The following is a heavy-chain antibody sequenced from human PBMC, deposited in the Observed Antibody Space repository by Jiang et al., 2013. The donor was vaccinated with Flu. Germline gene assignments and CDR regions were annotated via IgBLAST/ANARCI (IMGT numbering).Heavy chain of an antibody. CDR1: GFSLSTSGMC. V-gene: IGHV2-70*11. J-gene: IGHJ4*02. CDR3: ARSPITYGSGSYYNDY. CDR2: IDWDDDK. Sequence: KPTQTLTLTCTFSGFSLSTSGMCVSWIRQPPGKALEWLARIDWDDDKYYSTSLKTRLTISKDTSKNQVVLTMTNMDPVDTATYYCARSPITYGSGSYYNDYWGQGTLVTVSS. D-gene: IGHD3-10*01.